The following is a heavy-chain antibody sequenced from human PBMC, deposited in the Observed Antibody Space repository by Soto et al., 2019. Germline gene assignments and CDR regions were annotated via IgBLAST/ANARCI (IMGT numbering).Heavy chain of an antibody. D-gene: IGHD6-13*01. CDR2: IRNKANRYTT. CDR3: TRDNPRAPGTLDY. Sequence: EMQLVESGGGLVRPGGSLRRSCAASGFSFSDHYMDWVRQAPGKGLEWVGRIRNKANRYTTEYAASVKGRFTISRDDSKHSLYLQMNSLVTDDTAVYFCTRDNPRAPGTLDYWGQGTLVSVSS. J-gene: IGHJ4*02. V-gene: IGHV3-72*01. CDR1: GFSFSDHY.